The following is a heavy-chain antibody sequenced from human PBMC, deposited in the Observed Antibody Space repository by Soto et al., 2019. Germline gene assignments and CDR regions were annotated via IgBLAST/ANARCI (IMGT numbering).Heavy chain of an antibody. CDR1: GGSISSGNYY. CDR2: ISYSGST. Sequence: SETLSLTCTVSGGSISSGNYYWSWIRQPPGKGLEWIGFISYSGSTYYNLSLKSRVTISVDTSKNQFSLNLNFVTAADTAVYYCATMGTPATGLFYFDYWGQGTLVTV. D-gene: IGHD2-15*01. J-gene: IGHJ4*02. V-gene: IGHV4-30-4*01. CDR3: ATMGTPATGLFYFDY.